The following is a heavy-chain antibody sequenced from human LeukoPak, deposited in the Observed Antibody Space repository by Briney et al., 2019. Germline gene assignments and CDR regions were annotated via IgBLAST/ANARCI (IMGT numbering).Heavy chain of an antibody. V-gene: IGHV1-69*13. CDR2: IIPIFGTA. CDR1: GGTFSSYA. J-gene: IGHJ4*02. CDR3: ARDGEGGELGDY. D-gene: IGHD1-7*01. Sequence: SVRVSCKASGGTFSSYAISWVRQAPGQGLEWMGGIIPIFGTANYAQKFQGRVTITADESTSTAYMELSRLRSDDTAVYYCARDGEGGELGDYWGQGTLVAVSS.